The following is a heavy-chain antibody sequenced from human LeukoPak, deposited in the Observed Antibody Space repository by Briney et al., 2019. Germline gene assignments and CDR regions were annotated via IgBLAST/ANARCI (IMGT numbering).Heavy chain of an antibody. D-gene: IGHD3-16*02. CDR2: LSWNGGDT. Sequence: GGSLRLSCAASGFTFNQYGMSWVRQAPGKGLEWVSSLSWNGGDTRYADSVKDRFTISRDNAKKSLYLQMDSLRAEDTALYYCARRGYPYYYYMDVWGAGTTVTVSS. CDR1: GFTFNQYG. CDR3: ARRGYPYYYYMDV. J-gene: IGHJ6*03. V-gene: IGHV3-20*04.